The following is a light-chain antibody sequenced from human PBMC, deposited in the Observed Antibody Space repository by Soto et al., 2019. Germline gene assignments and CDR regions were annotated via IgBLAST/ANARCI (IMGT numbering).Light chain of an antibody. Sequence: EVVMTQSPATLSVSPGERVTLSCRASQSVADNLAWFQQKPGQGPRLLIYGASTRATGIPARFSGSGSETDFTLTISSLQSEDSAVYYCQQYNNWPITFGQGIRLE. CDR3: QQYNNWPIT. V-gene: IGKV3-15*01. CDR1: QSVADN. CDR2: GAS. J-gene: IGKJ5*01.